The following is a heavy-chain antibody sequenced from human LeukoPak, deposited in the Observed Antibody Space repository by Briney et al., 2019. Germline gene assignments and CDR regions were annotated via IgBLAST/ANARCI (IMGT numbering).Heavy chain of an antibody. CDR1: GFTFSSYW. Sequence: GSLRLSCAASGFTFSSYWMSWVRQAPGKGLEWIGEINHSGSTNYNPSLKSRVTISVDTSKNQFSLKLSSVTAADTAVYYCARGPGLGELLSDYWGQGTLVTVSS. V-gene: IGHV4-34*01. D-gene: IGHD3-10*01. CDR2: INHSGST. CDR3: ARGPGLGELLSDY. J-gene: IGHJ4*02.